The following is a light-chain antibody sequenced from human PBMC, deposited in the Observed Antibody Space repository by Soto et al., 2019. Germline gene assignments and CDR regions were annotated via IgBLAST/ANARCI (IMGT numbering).Light chain of an antibody. CDR1: QRVSNTY. CDR3: QQYNNWPLT. J-gene: IGKJ4*01. V-gene: IGKV3-15*01. CDR2: GAS. Sequence: EIVLAQSQGTLSLSPGERATLSCRASQRVSNTYLAWYQQRPGQAPRLLIYGASTRATGIPARFSGSASGTEFTLTISSLQSEDFAIYYCQQYNNWPLTFGGGTKVDIK.